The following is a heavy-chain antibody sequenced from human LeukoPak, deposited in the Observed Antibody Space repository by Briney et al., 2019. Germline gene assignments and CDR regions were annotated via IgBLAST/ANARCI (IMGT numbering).Heavy chain of an antibody. D-gene: IGHD4-23*01. CDR2: ISGSGGST. CDR1: GFTLSSYA. V-gene: IGHV3-23*01. J-gene: IGHJ4*02. Sequence: GGSLRLSCAASGFTLSSYAMSWVRQAPGKGLEWVSAISGSGGSTYYADSVKGRFTISRDNSKNTLYLQMNSLRAEDTAVYYCAKDEMATVVTGSCWGQGTLVTVSS. CDR3: AKDEMATVVTGSC.